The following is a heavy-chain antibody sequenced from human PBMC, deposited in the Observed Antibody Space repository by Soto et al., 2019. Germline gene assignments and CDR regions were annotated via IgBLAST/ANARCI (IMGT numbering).Heavy chain of an antibody. V-gene: IGHV4-34*01. J-gene: IGHJ4*02. CDR1: GGSFSGYF. CDR2: INDRGNT. Sequence: QVQLQQWGAGLLKASETLSLTCAVYGGSFSGYFWSWFRKPPGKGLEWVAQINDRGNTNYNTSLKSRLSVSFDTSKNQFSLQMHSVTAADTALYYCTRGLRRSPDYWCQGILVTVSS. CDR3: TRGLRRSPDY.